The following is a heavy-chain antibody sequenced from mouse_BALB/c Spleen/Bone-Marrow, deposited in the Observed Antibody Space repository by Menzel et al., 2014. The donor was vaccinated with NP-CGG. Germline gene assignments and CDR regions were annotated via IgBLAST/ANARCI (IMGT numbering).Heavy chain of an antibody. CDR2: INPSNGGT. CDR1: DYTFTSYY. J-gene: IGHJ2*01. D-gene: IGHD2-1*01. V-gene: IGHV1S81*02. CDR3: TRYGNYYFDY. Sequence: QVQLQQSGAELVKPGASVKLSCKASDYTFTSYYMYWVKQRPGQGLEWIGEINPSNGGTNFNEKFKSKATLTVDKSSSTAYMQLSSLTSEDSAVYYCTRYGNYYFDYWGQGTTLTVSS.